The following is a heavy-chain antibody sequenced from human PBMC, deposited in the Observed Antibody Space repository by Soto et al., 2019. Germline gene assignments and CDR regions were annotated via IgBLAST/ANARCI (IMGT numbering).Heavy chain of an antibody. Sequence: QVQLVESGGGLVKPGGSLRLSCAASGFTFSDYYMNWIRQAPGKGLEWVSYISGGDTIYYADSVKGRFTISRDNAKNSLYLQMNSLRVDDTAVYYCARGYSYYDYWGQGTLVTVSS. CDR3: ARGYSYYDY. CDR1: GFTFSDYY. CDR2: ISGGDTI. D-gene: IGHD5-18*01. V-gene: IGHV3-11*01. J-gene: IGHJ4*02.